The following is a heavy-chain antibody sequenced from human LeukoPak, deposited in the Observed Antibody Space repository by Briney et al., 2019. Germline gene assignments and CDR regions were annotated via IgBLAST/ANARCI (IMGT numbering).Heavy chain of an antibody. J-gene: IGHJ4*02. CDR3: AKGLEYYYTSGSFLRPY. Sequence: GGSLRLSCAASGFTFSSYAMSWVRQAPGKGLEWVSTISGSGGSTYYADSVKGRFTISRDNSKNTLYLQMNSLRAEDTAIYYCAKGLEYYYTSGSFLRPYWGQGTLVTVSS. D-gene: IGHD3-10*01. CDR2: ISGSGGST. V-gene: IGHV3-23*01. CDR1: GFTFSSYA.